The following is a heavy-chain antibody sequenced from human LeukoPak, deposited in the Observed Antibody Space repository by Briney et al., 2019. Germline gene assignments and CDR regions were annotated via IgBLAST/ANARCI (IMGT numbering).Heavy chain of an antibody. CDR3: AREATVTTENTYYYYMDV. CDR1: GFTFSSYW. V-gene: IGHV3-7*01. D-gene: IGHD4-11*01. J-gene: IGHJ6*03. CDR2: IKQDGSEK. Sequence: GSLRLSCAASGFTFSSYWMSWVRQAPGKGLEWVANIKQDGSEKYYVDSVKGRFTISRDNAKNSLYLQMNSLRAEDTAVYYCAREATVTTENTYYYYMDVWGKGTTVTVSS.